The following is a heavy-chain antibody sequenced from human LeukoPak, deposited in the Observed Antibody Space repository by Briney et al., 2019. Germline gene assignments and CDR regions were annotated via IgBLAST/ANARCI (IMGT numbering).Heavy chain of an antibody. CDR1: GYTFTGYY. CDR2: INPNSGGT. J-gene: IGHJ3*02. Sequence: GASVKVSCKASGYTFTGYYMHWVRQAPGQGLEWMGWINPNSGGTNYAQKFQGRVTMTRDTSISTAYMELSRLRSDDTAVYYCARDLAAPSNAFDIWGQGTMVTVSS. V-gene: IGHV1-2*02. CDR3: ARDLAAPSNAFDI. D-gene: IGHD6-13*01.